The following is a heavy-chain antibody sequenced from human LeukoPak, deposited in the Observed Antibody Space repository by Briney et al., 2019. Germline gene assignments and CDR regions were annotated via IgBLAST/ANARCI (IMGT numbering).Heavy chain of an antibody. CDR3: ARVRWYSRLFDY. CDR2: INPNSGGT. J-gene: IGHJ4*02. Sequence: ASVKVSCKASGYTFTGYYMHWVRQAPGQGLEWMGWINPNSGGTNYAQKFQGRVTMTRDTSISTAYMELSRLRSDDTAVYYCARVRWYSRLFDYWGQGTLVTASS. CDR1: GYTFTGYY. D-gene: IGHD5-24*01. V-gene: IGHV1-2*02.